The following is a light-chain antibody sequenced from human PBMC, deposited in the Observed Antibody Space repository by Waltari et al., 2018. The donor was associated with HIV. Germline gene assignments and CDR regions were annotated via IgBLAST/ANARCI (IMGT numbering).Light chain of an antibody. CDR1: SSNIGARFD. Sequence: QSVLTQPPSVSGAPGQTVTISCPGSSSNIGARFDVHWYQQIHGTAPKLLMCANVRPSGVPERFSGSKSGSSASLAITGLQAEDEADYYCQTYDSSLSGSVVFGGGTKLTVL. J-gene: IGLJ2*01. CDR2: AN. CDR3: QTYDSSLSGSVV. V-gene: IGLV1-40*01.